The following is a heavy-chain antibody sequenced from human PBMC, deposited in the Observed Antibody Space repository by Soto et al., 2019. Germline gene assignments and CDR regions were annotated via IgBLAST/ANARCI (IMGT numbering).Heavy chain of an antibody. J-gene: IGHJ4*02. V-gene: IGHV1-18*01. CDR2: ISTYNGNT. Sequence: QVRLVQSGAEVKKPGASVKVSCKASGYTFITYGVIWVRQAPGQGLDWLGWISTYNGNTRYAERLQGRVTMTTDTTTNTAYMELRNLRSDDTAVYYCARGPTDYYDNSANYFLDYWGQGTLVTVSS. CDR1: GYTFITYG. CDR3: ARGPTDYYDNSANYFLDY. D-gene: IGHD3-22*01.